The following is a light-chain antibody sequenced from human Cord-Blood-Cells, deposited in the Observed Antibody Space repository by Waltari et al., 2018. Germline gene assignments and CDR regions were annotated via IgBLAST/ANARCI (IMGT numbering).Light chain of an antibody. J-gene: IGLJ2*01. Sequence: SYELTQPPSVSVSLGQMARITCSGEALPKKYAYWYQQKPGQFPVLGIYKDSERPAGIPERFSGSRSGTIVTLTISGDQAEDEADYYCLSADSSATYAVFGGGTKLTVL. CDR2: KDS. V-gene: IGLV3-16*01. CDR3: LSADSSATYAV. CDR1: ALPKKY.